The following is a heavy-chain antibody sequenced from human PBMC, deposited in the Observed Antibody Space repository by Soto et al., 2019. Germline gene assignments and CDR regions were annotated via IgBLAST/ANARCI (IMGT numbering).Heavy chain of an antibody. Sequence: QVQLQESGPGLVKPSETLSLTCTVSGGSISPYYWSWIRQPPGKGLEWIGYIYFGGTTKYNPSLTRRVSMSVDTSKNQFSLKLTSVTAADTAVYYCARLGGFFQALDSWGQGTLVTVSS. CDR3: ARLGGFFQALDS. V-gene: IGHV4-59*08. CDR2: IYFGGTT. CDR1: GGSISPYY. D-gene: IGHD2-15*01. J-gene: IGHJ4*02.